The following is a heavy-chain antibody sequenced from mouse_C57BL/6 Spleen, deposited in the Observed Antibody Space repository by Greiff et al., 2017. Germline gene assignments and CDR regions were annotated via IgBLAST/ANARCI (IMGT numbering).Heavy chain of an antibody. CDR3: ARGIPDSPGYRGNFDD. CDR1: GYTFTSYW. J-gene: IGHJ2*01. Sequence: QVQLQQPGAELVKPGASVKLSCKASGYTFTSYWMHWVKQRPGQGLEWIGMIHPNSGSTNYNEKFKSKATLTVDKSSSTAYMQLSSLTSEDSAVYYCARGIPDSPGYRGNFDDWGQGTTLTVSS. V-gene: IGHV1-64*01. CDR2: IHPNSGST. D-gene: IGHD3-2*02.